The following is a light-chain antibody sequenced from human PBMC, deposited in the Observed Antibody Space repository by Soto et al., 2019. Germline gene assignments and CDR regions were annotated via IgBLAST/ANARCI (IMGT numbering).Light chain of an antibody. Sequence: DIQMTQSPSTLSASVGDRVTITCRASQSISSWLAWYQQKPGKAPKLLIYDASSLESGVPSRFSGSGSGTEFTLTISSLQPDDFATYYCLQLNSYPLTFGGGTKVDIK. CDR1: QSISSW. J-gene: IGKJ4*01. CDR3: LQLNSYPLT. CDR2: DAS. V-gene: IGKV1-5*01.